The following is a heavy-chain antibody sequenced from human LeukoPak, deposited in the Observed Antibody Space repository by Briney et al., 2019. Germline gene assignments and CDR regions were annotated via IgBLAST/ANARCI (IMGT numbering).Heavy chain of an antibody. J-gene: IGHJ5*02. V-gene: IGHV3-9*01. D-gene: IGHD2-2*01. CDR1: GFIFDDYA. CDR3: AKGRDNSQLLSKNWFDP. CDR2: ISWNSGSI. Sequence: GGSLRLSCAASGFIFDDYAMHWVRQAPGKGLEWVAGISWNSGSIGYADSVKGRFTISRDNAKNSLYLQMNSLRAEDTALYYCAKGRDNSQLLSKNWFDPWGQGTLVTVSS.